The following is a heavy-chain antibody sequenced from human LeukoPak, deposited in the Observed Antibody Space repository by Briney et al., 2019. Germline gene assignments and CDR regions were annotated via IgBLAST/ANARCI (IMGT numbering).Heavy chain of an antibody. Sequence: PGGSLRLSCAASGFTFSSYEMNWVRQAPGQGLEWVSYISSSGRTIYYADSVKGRFTISRDNAKSSLFLQMNSLRAEDTAVYYCARVPGLRGTYWGQGTLVTVSS. CDR3: ARVPGLRGTY. CDR2: ISSSGRTI. V-gene: IGHV3-48*03. J-gene: IGHJ4*02. D-gene: IGHD4-17*01. CDR1: GFTFSSYE.